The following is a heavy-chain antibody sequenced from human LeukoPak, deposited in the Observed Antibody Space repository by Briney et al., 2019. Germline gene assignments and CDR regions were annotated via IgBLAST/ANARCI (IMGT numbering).Heavy chain of an antibody. J-gene: IGHJ4*02. CDR3: AIPTYYYDSSGQGY. CDR2: ITSSGSTI. V-gene: IGHV3-48*03. CDR1: GFTFSSYE. Sequence: PGGSLRLSCAASGFTFSSYEMNWVRQAPGKGLELVSYITSSGSTIYYADSVKGRFTISRDNAKNSLYLQMNSLRAEDTAVYYCAIPTYYYDSSGQGYWGQGTLVTVSS. D-gene: IGHD3-22*01.